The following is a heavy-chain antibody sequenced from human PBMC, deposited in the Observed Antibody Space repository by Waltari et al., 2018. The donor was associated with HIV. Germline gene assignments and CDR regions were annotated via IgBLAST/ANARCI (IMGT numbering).Heavy chain of an antibody. Sequence: EVPLLESGGGLVQPGGSLGRSCRASGFSFRLYAMYWVRQAPGKGLEWVSGISGRGDNRYYAGSVKGRFTISRDNSKNKVSLQMKSLRPEDTAFYYCTKDPVTAVGNINWFDPWGQGTLVTVSS. J-gene: IGHJ5*02. V-gene: IGHV3-23*01. D-gene: IGHD6-13*01. CDR3: TKDPVTAVGNINWFDP. CDR1: GFSFRLYA. CDR2: ISGRGDNR.